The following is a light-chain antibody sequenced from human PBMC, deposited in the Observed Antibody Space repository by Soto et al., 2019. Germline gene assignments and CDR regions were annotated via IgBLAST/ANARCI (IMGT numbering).Light chain of an antibody. V-gene: IGKV3-11*01. CDR3: QQRSNWPLT. CDR1: QSVGPY. Sequence: EMVLTQSPGTPSLSPGERATLSWGASQSVGPYLAWYQQKPGQAPRLLIYDASNRATGIPARVSVSGSGTDFTLTISRLENEDFAVYYCQQRSNWPLTFGGGTKVDI. J-gene: IGKJ4*01. CDR2: DAS.